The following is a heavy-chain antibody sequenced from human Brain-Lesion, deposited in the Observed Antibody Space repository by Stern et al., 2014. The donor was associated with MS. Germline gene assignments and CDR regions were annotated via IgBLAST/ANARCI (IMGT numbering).Heavy chain of an antibody. Sequence: EMQLVESGGGLVQPGGSLTISCTAAGFTFGNYWMTWVRQAPGKGLEWVANIKEDGTEKNYVDSVKGRFTISRDNARNSLYLQMNRLRVEDTALYYCARVYNTIYGIVTQRGSGMDVWGQGTTVIVSS. V-gene: IGHV3-7*01. J-gene: IGHJ6*02. CDR3: ARVYNTIYGIVTQRGSGMDV. D-gene: IGHD3-3*01. CDR2: IKEDGTEK. CDR1: GFTFGNYW.